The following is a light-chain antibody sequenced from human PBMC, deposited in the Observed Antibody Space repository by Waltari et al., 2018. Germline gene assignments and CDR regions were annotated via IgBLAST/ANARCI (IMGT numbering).Light chain of an antibody. Sequence: QSALTQSASVSGSPGQSITVSCTGSSRDVGGDDSVSWYQDLPGQAPKVIIYDVSSRPSGVSDRFSGSKSGNTASLTISGLQAEDEANYYCCSQSSNNGVIFGGGTKVTVL. CDR3: CSQSSNNGVI. CDR2: DVS. J-gene: IGLJ2*01. V-gene: IGLV2-14*03. CDR1: SRDVGGDDS.